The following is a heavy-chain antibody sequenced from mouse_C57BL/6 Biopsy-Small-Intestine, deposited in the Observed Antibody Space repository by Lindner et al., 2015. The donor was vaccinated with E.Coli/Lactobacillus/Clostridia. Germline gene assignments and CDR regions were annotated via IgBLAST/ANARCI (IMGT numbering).Heavy chain of an antibody. J-gene: IGHJ4*01. D-gene: IGHD5-1-1*01. Sequence: SVKVSCKASGYTFSTYAMYWVRQAPGQGLEWVGCINFGNGNTEYSKHFQGRVTITRDTSASTAYMELSSLRSEDTAVYYCAARARADTYSIFDYWGQGTLVTVSS. CDR3: AARARADTYSIFDY. CDR2: INFGNGNT. V-gene: IGHV1-84*02. CDR1: GYTFSTYA.